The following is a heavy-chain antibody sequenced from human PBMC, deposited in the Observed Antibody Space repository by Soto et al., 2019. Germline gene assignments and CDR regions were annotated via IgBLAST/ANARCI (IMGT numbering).Heavy chain of an antibody. CDR1: GFTFSDYY. D-gene: IGHD3-22*01. V-gene: IGHV3-11*01. J-gene: IGHJ4*02. CDR2: ISSSGNTI. Sequence: QVQLVESGGGLVQTSGSLRIACVASGFTFSDYYMSWVRQAPGKGLEWVSYISSSGNTIYYADSVKGRFTISRDNAKNSVYLQMNSRRAEDTALYFCAKMSSENYYDPVFSWGQGTLVTVSS. CDR3: AKMSSENYYDPVFS.